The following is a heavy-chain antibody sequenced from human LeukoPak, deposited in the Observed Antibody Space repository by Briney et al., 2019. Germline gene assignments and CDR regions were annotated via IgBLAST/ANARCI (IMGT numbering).Heavy chain of an antibody. CDR1: AFTFSASW. Sequence: GGSLRLSCVASAFTFSASWMNWVRQAPGKGLEWVANINEDGSEKYYADSVEGRFTISRDNAKNSLDLQMSSLRADDTAVYYCARSKIDYWGQGTLVTVSS. D-gene: IGHD4-11*01. J-gene: IGHJ4*02. CDR2: INEDGSEK. CDR3: ARSKIDY. V-gene: IGHV3-7*01.